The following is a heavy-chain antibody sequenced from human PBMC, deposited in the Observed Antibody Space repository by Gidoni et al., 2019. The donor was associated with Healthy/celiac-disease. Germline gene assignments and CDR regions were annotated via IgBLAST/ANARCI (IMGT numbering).Heavy chain of an antibody. CDR3: ARNGMTTVTTDNWFDP. D-gene: IGHD4-4*01. V-gene: IGHV3-30*04. CDR2: ISYDGSNK. CDR1: GFTFSS. J-gene: IGHJ5*02. Sequence: QVQLVESGGGVVQPGRSLRLSCAASGFTFSSKGLEWVAVISYDGSNKYYADSVKGRFTISRDNSKNTLYLQMNSLRAEDTAVYYCARNGMTTVTTDNWFDPWGQGTLVTVSS.